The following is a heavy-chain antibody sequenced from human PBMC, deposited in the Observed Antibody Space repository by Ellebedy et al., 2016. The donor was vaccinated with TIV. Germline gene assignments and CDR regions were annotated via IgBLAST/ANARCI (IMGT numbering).Heavy chain of an antibody. D-gene: IGHD3-10*01. Sequence: GESLKISXAASGFTFSSYDMHWVRQATGKGLEWVSAIGTAGDTYYPGSVKGRFTISRENAKNSLYLQMNSLRAGDTAVYYCARVGRAHYYYGMDVWGQGTTVTVSS. J-gene: IGHJ6*02. CDR3: ARVGRAHYYYGMDV. V-gene: IGHV3-13*01. CDR2: IGTAGDT. CDR1: GFTFSSYD.